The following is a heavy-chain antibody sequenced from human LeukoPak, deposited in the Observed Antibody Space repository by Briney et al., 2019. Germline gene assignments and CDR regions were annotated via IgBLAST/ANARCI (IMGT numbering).Heavy chain of an antibody. CDR2: IYYSGST. CDR1: GGSISSGGYY. CDR3: ARLGLSGYYSFDY. V-gene: IGHV4-31*03. J-gene: IGHJ4*02. Sequence: SQTLSLTCTVSGGSISSGGYYWSWIRQHPGKGLEWIGYIYYSGSTYYNPSLKSRVTISVDTSKNQFSLKLSSVTAADTAVYYCARLGLSGYYSFDYWGQGTLVTVSS. D-gene: IGHD3-22*01.